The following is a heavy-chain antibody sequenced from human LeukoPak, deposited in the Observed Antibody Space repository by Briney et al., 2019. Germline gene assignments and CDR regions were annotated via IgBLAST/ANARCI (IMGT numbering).Heavy chain of an antibody. V-gene: IGHV3-33*01. CDR3: ARDLSESSSWRLTNYYYGMDV. D-gene: IGHD6-13*01. J-gene: IGHJ6*02. Sequence: GGSLRLSCAASGFTFSSYGMHWVRQAPGKGLEWVAVIWYDGSNKYYADSVKGRFTISRDNSKNTLYLQMNGLRAEDTAVYYCARDLSESSSWRLTNYYYGMDVWGQGTTVTVSS. CDR2: IWYDGSNK. CDR1: GFTFSSYG.